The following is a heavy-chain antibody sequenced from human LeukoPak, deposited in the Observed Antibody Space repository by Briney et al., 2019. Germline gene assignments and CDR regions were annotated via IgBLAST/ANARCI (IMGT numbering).Heavy chain of an antibody. CDR3: ARAWTGFLFDY. CDR2: ISYDGSNK. D-gene: IGHD3/OR15-3a*01. V-gene: IGHV3-30*04. Sequence: GGALRLSCAASGFTFSSYAMHWVRQAPGKGLEWVAVISYDGSNKYYADSVKGRFTISRDNSKNTLYLQMNSLRAEDTAVYYCARAWTGFLFDYWGQGTLVTVSS. J-gene: IGHJ4*02. CDR1: GFTFSSYA.